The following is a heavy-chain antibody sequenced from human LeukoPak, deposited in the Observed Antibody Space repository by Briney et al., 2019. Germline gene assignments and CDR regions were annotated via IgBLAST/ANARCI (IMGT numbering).Heavy chain of an antibody. CDR1: GFSLSTSGMC. CDR3: ARMTYSDSSGYYPFDY. D-gene: IGHD3-22*01. V-gene: IGHV2-70*11. CDR2: IDWDDDK. J-gene: IGHJ4*02. Sequence: ESGPTLVNPTQTLTLTCTFSGFSLSTSGMCVSWIRQPPGKALEWLARIDWDDDKYYTTSLKTRLTISKDISKNQVALTMTNMDPVDTATYYCARMTYSDSSGYYPFDYWGQGTLVTVSS.